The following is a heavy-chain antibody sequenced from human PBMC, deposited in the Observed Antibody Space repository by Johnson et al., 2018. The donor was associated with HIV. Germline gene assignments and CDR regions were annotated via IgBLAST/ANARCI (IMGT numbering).Heavy chain of an antibody. D-gene: IGHD6-19*01. Sequence: QVQLVESGGGVVQPGRSLRLSCAASGFTFSSYAMHWVRQAPGKGLEWVAVISYDGSNKYYADSVKGRFTISRYNSKNTLYLQMNSLRAEDTAVYYCAREIPQQWLVRRGAFDIWGQGTMVTVSS. CDR2: ISYDGSNK. V-gene: IGHV3-30*04. CDR3: AREIPQQWLVRRGAFDI. CDR1: GFTFSSYA. J-gene: IGHJ3*02.